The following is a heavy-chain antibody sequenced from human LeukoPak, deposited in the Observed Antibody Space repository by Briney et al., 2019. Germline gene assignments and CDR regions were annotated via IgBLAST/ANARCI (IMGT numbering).Heavy chain of an antibody. D-gene: IGHD1-26*01. V-gene: IGHV1-18*01. CDR3: AREEWELPTGVFDY. CDR1: GYTFTSYG. Sequence: ASVKVSCKASGYTFTSYGISWVRQAPGQGLEWMGWISAYNGNTNYAQKLQGRVTMTTDTSTSTAYIELRSLRSDDTAVYYCAREEWELPTGVFDYWGQGTLVTVSS. CDR2: ISAYNGNT. J-gene: IGHJ4*02.